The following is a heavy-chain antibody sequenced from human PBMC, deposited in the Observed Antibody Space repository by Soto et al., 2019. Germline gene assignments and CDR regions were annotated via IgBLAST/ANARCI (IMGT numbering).Heavy chain of an antibody. CDR2: ISWNSGSI. V-gene: IGHV3-9*01. Sequence: EVQLVESGGGLVQPGRSLRLSCAASGFTFDDYAMQWFRQAPGKGLEWVSGISWNSGSIGYADTGKGRFTISRDNAKNSLYLQMNSLRAEDTALYYCAKDAITMVRGVISYYGMDVWGQGTTVTVSS. CDR1: GFTFDDYA. CDR3: AKDAITMVRGVISYYGMDV. D-gene: IGHD3-10*01. J-gene: IGHJ6*02.